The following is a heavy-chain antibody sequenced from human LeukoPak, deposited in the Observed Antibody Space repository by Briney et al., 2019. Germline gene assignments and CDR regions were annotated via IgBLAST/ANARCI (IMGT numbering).Heavy chain of an antibody. J-gene: IGHJ4*02. D-gene: IGHD4-17*01. Sequence: ASVKVSCKASGYTFTSYGISWVRQAPGQGLEWMGRIIPILGIANYAQKFQGRVTITADKSTSTAYMELSSLRSEDTAVYYCASSKYSRTVTTGYWGQGTLVTVSS. CDR1: GYTFTSYG. CDR3: ASSKYSRTVTTGY. CDR2: IIPILGIA. V-gene: IGHV1-69*04.